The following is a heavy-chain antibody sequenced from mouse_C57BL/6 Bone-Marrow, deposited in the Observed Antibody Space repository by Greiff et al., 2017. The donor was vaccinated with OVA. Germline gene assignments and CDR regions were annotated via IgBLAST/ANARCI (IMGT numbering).Heavy chain of an antibody. J-gene: IGHJ3*01. CDR2: IRLKSDNYAS. CDR3: TSYYSNYDWFAY. D-gene: IGHD2-5*01. V-gene: IGHV6-3*01. CDR1: GFTFSNYW. Sequence: EVKLVESGGGLVQPGGSMKLSCVASGFTFSNYWMNWVRQSPEKGLEWVAQIRLKSDNYASHYAESVKGRFTISRDDSKSSVYLQMNNLRAEDTGIYYCTSYYSNYDWFAYWGQGTLVTVSA.